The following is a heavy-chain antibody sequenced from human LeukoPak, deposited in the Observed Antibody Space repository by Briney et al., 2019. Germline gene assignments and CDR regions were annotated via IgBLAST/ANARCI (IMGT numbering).Heavy chain of an antibody. V-gene: IGHV4-59*01. J-gene: IGHJ2*01. CDR3: ARAIAVAGYWYFDL. CDR2: IYYSGST. D-gene: IGHD6-19*01. CDR1: GCSISSYY. Sequence: SETLSLTCTVSGCSISSYYWSWIRQPPGKGLEWIGYIYYSGSTNYNPSLKSRVTISVDTSKNQFSLKLSSVTAADTAVYYCARAIAVAGYWYFDLWGRGTLVTVSS.